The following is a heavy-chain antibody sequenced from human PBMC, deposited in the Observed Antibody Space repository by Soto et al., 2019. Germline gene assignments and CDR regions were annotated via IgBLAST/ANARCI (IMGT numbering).Heavy chain of an antibody. J-gene: IGHJ5*02. Sequence: PGGSLRLSCAASGFTFSSYAMHWVRQAPGKGLEWAAVISYDGSNKYYADSVKGRFTISRDNSKNTLYLQMNSLRAEDTAVYYCARDPALSYWNYTPGWFDPWGQGTLVTVSS. D-gene: IGHD1-7*01. CDR1: GFTFSSYA. CDR2: ISYDGSNK. V-gene: IGHV3-30-3*01. CDR3: ARDPALSYWNYTPGWFDP.